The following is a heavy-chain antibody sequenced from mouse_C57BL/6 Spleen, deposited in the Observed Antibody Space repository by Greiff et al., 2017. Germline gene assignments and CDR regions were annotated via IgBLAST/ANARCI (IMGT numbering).Heavy chain of an antibody. CDR1: GFTFSSYG. V-gene: IGHV5-6*01. CDR3: ARNWDEGFAY. CDR2: ISSGGSYT. D-gene: IGHD4-1*01. J-gene: IGHJ3*01. Sequence: EVHLVESGGDLVKPGGSLKLSCAASGFTFSSYGMSWVRQTPDQRLEWVATISSGGSYTYYPDSVKGRFTISRDNAKNTLYLQMSSLKSEDTAMYYCARNWDEGFAYWGQGTLVTVSA.